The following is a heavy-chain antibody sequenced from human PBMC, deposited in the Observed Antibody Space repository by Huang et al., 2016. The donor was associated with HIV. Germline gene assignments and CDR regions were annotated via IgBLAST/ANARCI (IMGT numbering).Heavy chain of an antibody. Sequence: QVQLQQWGAGLLKPSETLSLTCAVYGGSFSGYYWSWIRQPPGKGLEWIGEIDHSGSTNYNPSLHSRVTISVDTSKNQFSLKLSSVTAADTAVYDCARATYDFCGGYQNAFDIWGQGTMVTVSS. V-gene: IGHV4-34*01. CDR3: ARATYDFCGGYQNAFDI. CDR1: GGSFSGYY. D-gene: IGHD3-3*01. J-gene: IGHJ3*02. CDR2: IDHSGST.